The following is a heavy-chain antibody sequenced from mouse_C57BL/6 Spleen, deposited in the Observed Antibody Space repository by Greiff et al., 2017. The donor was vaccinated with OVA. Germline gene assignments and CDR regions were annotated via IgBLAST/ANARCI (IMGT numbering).Heavy chain of an antibody. CDR2: ISYDGSN. V-gene: IGHV3-6*01. J-gene: IGHJ4*01. Sequence: VQLQQSGPGLVKPSQSLSLTCSVTGYSITSGYYWTWIRQFPGNKLEWMGYISYDGSNNYNPSLKNRISITRDTSKNQFFLKLNSVTTEDTATYYCAREGNYDGDAMDYWGQGTSVTVSS. CDR1: GYSITSGYY. CDR3: AREGNYDGDAMDY. D-gene: IGHD2-4*01.